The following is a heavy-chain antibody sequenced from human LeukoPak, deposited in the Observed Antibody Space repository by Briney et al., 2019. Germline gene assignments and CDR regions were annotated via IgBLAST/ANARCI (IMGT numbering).Heavy chain of an antibody. CDR1: GFTFSSYA. D-gene: IGHD3-22*01. CDR2: ISGSGGST. V-gene: IGHV3-23*01. CDR3: AKAGYYDSSGYYSGGNFDY. Sequence: GGSLRLSCAASGFTFSSYAVSWVRQAPGKGLEWVSAISGSGGSTYYADSVKGRFTISRDNSKNTLYLQMNSLRAEDTAVYYCAKAGYYDSSGYYSGGNFDYWGQGTLVTVSS. J-gene: IGHJ4*02.